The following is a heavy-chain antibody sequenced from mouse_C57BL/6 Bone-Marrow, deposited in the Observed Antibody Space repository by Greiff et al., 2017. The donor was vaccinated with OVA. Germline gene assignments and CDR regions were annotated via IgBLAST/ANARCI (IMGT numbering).Heavy chain of an antibody. CDR3: ARYFVAPSYAMDY. CDR2: IRNKANGYTT. D-gene: IGHD1-3*01. V-gene: IGHV7-3*01. CDR1: GFTFTDYY. J-gene: IGHJ4*01. Sequence: EVHLVESGGGLVQPGGSLSLSCAASGFTFTDYYMSWVRQPPGKALEWLGFIRNKANGYTTEYSASVKGRFTISGDNSQSILYLQIHALRAEDSATYYCARYFVAPSYAMDYWGQGTSVTVSS.